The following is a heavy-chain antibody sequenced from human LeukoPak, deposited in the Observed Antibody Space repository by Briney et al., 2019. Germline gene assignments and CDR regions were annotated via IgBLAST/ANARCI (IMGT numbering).Heavy chain of an antibody. CDR3: ARAQTYGDSRLLLDY. D-gene: IGHD4-17*01. Sequence: GGSLRLSCAASGFTFGNYSMSWVRHAPGKGLEWVSGINWNGGSTGYADSVEGRFTISRDNAKNSQYLQMNSLRVEDTALYYCARAQTYGDSRLLLDYWGQGTLVTVSS. CDR2: INWNGGST. J-gene: IGHJ4*02. CDR1: GFTFGNYS. V-gene: IGHV3-20*04.